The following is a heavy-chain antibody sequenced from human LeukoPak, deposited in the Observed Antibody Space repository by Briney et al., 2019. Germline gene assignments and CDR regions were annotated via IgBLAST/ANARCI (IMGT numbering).Heavy chain of an antibody. Sequence: PGRSLRLSCSGAGFTFRDSAFHWVRQAPGKGLEWVAVISDDGSKRFCADSVKGRFTISRDNSRDTLYLHMQTLRPEDSAVYYCARESGFMMVGEINADNWFDPWGQGTPVTVSS. J-gene: IGHJ5*02. CDR1: GFTFRDSA. CDR3: ARESGFMMVGEINADNWFDP. CDR2: ISDDGSKR. V-gene: IGHV3-30*04. D-gene: IGHD3-3*01.